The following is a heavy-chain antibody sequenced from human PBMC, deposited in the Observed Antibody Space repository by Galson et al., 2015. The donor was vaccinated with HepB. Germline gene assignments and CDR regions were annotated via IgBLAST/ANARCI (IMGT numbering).Heavy chain of an antibody. V-gene: IGHV5-10-1*01. D-gene: IGHD6-6*01. Sequence: QSGAEVKKPGESLRISCKGSGYSFTSYWISWVRQMPGKGLEWMGRIDPSDSYTNYSPSFQGHVTISADKSISTAYLQWSSLKASDTAMYYCARHIAYSSSSYYYYMDVWGKGTTVTVSS. J-gene: IGHJ6*03. CDR1: GYSFTSYW. CDR3: ARHIAYSSSSYYYYMDV. CDR2: IDPSDSYT.